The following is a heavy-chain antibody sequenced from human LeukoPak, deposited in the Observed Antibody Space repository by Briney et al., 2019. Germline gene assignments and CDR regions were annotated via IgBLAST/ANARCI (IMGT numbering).Heavy chain of an antibody. CDR2: ISSSSSYI. D-gene: IGHD3-22*01. CDR1: GFTFSSYG. J-gene: IGHJ4*02. Sequence: GGSLRLSCAASGFTFSSYGMSWVRQAPGKGLEWVSSISSSSSYIYYADSVKGRFTISRDNAKNSLYLQMNSLRAEDTAVYYCARDPKPTEDMIVVGYHDYWGQGTLVTVSS. V-gene: IGHV3-21*01. CDR3: ARDPKPTEDMIVVGYHDY.